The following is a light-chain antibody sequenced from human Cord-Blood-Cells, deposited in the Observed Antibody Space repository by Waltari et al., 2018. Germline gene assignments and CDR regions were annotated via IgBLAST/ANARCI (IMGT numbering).Light chain of an antibody. Sequence: AIRMTQSPSSFSASTGDRVTITCRASQGISSYLAWYQQKPGKAPKRLIYAASTLQSEVPSRCSGSGSGTDFTLTISCLQSEDFATYYCQQYYSYPRTFGQGTKVEIK. CDR2: AAS. V-gene: IGKV1-8*01. CDR1: QGISSY. J-gene: IGKJ1*01. CDR3: QQYYSYPRT.